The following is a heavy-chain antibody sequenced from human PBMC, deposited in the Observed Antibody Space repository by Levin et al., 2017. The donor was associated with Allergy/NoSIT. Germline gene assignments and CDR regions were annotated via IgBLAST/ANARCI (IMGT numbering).Heavy chain of an antibody. CDR2: IYPGDSDT. Sequence: KTGGSLRLSCKGSGYSFTSYWIGWVRQMPGKGLEWMGIIYPGDSDTRYSPSFQGQVTISADKSISTAYLQWSSLKASDTAMYYCARRHPERGVNWFDPWGQGTLVTVSS. D-gene: IGHD1-14*01. CDR1: GYSFTSYW. CDR3: ARRHPERGVNWFDP. J-gene: IGHJ5*02. V-gene: IGHV5-51*01.